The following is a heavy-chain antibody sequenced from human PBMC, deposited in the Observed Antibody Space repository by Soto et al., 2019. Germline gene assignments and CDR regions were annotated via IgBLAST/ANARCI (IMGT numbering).Heavy chain of an antibody. Sequence: QVHLVQSGAEVTKAGSSVKVSCKASGGTFSSHAFSWVRQAPGQGLEWVGGIIPIFETANYAQEFQGRVTNSGGQSKNKGILRLNQPRSKDKAIYFCAIGDRSSWIGNHWGPGTQVTVS. CDR1: GGTFSSHA. CDR2: IIPIFETA. J-gene: IGHJ4*02. CDR3: AIGDRSSWIGNH. V-gene: IGHV1-69*01. D-gene: IGHD6-6*01.